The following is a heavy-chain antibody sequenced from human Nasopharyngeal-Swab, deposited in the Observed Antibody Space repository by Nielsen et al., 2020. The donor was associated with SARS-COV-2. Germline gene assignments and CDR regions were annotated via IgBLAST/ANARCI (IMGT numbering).Heavy chain of an antibody. V-gene: IGHV1-2*02. CDR3: ARAEASNGFGELFYP. Sequence: WVRPAPGQGLEWMGWINPNSGGTNYAQKFQGRVTMTRDTSISTAYMELSRLRYLDTAVYYCARAEASNGFGELFYPWGQGTLVTVSS. CDR2: INPNSGGT. J-gene: IGHJ5*02. D-gene: IGHD3-10*01.